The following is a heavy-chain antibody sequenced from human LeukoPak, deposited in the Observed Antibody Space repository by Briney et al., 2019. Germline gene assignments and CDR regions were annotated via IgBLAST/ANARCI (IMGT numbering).Heavy chain of an antibody. D-gene: IGHD3-9*01. CDR2: ISSSGSTI. J-gene: IGHJ4*02. CDR1: GFTFSSYE. Sequence: GGSLRLSCAASGFTFSSYEMNWVRQAPGKGLEWVSYISSSGSTIYYADSVKGRFTISRDNAKNSLYLQMNSLRAGDTAVYYCAREGILTGYSDYWGQGTLVTVSS. CDR3: AREGILTGYSDY. V-gene: IGHV3-48*03.